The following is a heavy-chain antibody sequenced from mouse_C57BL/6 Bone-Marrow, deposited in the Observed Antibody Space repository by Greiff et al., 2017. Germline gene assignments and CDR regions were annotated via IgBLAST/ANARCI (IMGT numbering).Heavy chain of an antibody. CDR2: IFPGDGDT. V-gene: IGHV1-82*01. CDR1: GYAFSSSW. Sequence: VQLQQSGPELVKPGASVKISCKASGYAFSSSWMNWVKQRPGKGLVWIGRIFPGDGDTNYNGKFKGKATLTADKSSSTAYMQLSSLTSEDSAVYFCARNGYYPPFAYWGQGTLVTVSA. CDR3: ARNGYYPPFAY. J-gene: IGHJ3*01. D-gene: IGHD2-3*01.